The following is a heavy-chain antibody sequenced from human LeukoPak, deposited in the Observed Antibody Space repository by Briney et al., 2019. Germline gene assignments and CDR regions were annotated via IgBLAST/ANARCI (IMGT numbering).Heavy chain of an antibody. CDR1: GFTFSSYG. V-gene: IGHV3-30*02. J-gene: IGHJ4*02. CDR3: AKDRIGIAVAGTTFDY. Sequence: GGSLRLSCAASGFTFSSYGMHWVRQAPGKGLEWVAVIWYDGSNEYYADSVKGRFTISRDNSKNTLYLQMNSLRAEDTAVYYCAKDRIGIAVAGTTFDYWGQGTLVTVSS. CDR2: IWYDGSNE. D-gene: IGHD6-19*01.